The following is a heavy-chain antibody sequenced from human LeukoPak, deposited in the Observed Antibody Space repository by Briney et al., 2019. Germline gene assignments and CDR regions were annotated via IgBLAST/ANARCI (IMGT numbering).Heavy chain of an antibody. D-gene: IGHD4-17*01. J-gene: IGHJ6*02. CDR2: ISYDGSNK. V-gene: IGHV3-30*04. Sequence: GRSLRLSCAASGFTFSSYAMHWVRQAPGKGLEWVAVISYDGSNKYYADPVKGRFTISRDNSKNTLYLQMNSLRAEDTAVYYCARAKVTVTDYYYYGMDVWGQGTTVTVSS. CDR1: GFTFSSYA. CDR3: ARAKVTVTDYYYYGMDV.